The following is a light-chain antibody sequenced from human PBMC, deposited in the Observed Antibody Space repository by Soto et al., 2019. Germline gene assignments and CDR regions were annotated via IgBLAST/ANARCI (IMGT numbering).Light chain of an antibody. Sequence: QSVLTQPASMSGSPGQSITISCSGTSSDVGAYNFVSWYQVHPGRAPKLIISEVTVRPSGVSHRFSGSKSGNSASLTISGLHAEDEADYYCTSYTTTNTPYVFGSGTKLTVL. CDR3: TSYTTTNTPYV. V-gene: IGLV2-14*01. CDR2: EVT. CDR1: SSDVGAYNF. J-gene: IGLJ1*01.